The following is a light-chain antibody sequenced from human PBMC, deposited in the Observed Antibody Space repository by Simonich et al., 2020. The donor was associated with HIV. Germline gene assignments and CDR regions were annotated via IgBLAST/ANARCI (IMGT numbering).Light chain of an antibody. V-gene: IGKV1-5*03. CDR3: QQFNTYSLT. J-gene: IGKJ4*01. CDR1: KNRNIW. CDR2: KAS. Sequence: DIQMTQSPSTLSASIGDRDTITCRASKNRNIWLAWYHQKPGKAPKLLIYKASTLESGVPSRFSGSGSGTEFTLTISSLQPDDFATYYCQQFNTYSLTFGGGTKVEIK.